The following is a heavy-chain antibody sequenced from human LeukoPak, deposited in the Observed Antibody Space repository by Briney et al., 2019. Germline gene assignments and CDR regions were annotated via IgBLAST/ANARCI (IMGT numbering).Heavy chain of an antibody. J-gene: IGHJ4*02. CDR2: INSDGSST. CDR1: GFTFSSYA. D-gene: IGHD6-19*01. CDR3: ARDPNSSGLDY. V-gene: IGHV3-74*01. Sequence: GGSLRLSCAASGFTFSSYAMSWVRQAPGKGLVWVSRINSDGSSTSYADSVKGRFTISRDNAKNTLYLQMNSLRAEDTAVYYCARDPNSSGLDYWGQGTLVTVSS.